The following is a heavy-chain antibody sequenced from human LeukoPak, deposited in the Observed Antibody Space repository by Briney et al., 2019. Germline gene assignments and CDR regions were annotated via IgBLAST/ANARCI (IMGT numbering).Heavy chain of an antibody. D-gene: IGHD6-19*01. J-gene: IGHJ4*02. CDR1: GGTFSSYA. CDR2: IIPIFGTA. Sequence: GASVKVSCKASGGTFSSYAISWVRQAPGQGLEWMGGIIPIFGTANYAQKFQGRVTITADESTSTAYMELSSLRSEDTAVYYCARAGIARSRHPYSSGWFPFDYWGQGTLVTVSS. CDR3: ARAGIARSRHPYSSGWFPFDY. V-gene: IGHV1-69*13.